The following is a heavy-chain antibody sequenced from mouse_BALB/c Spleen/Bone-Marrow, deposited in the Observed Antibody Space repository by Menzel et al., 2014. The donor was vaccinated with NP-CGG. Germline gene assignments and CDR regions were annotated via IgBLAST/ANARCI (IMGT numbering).Heavy chain of an antibody. CDR1: GFTFSDFY. CDR3: ARDVGYGNYFVY. J-gene: IGHJ3*01. V-gene: IGHV7-1*02. CDR2: SRNKAKYYTT. D-gene: IGHD2-10*02. Sequence: EVHLVESGGGLVQPGDSLRLSCATSGFTFSDFYMEWVRQPPGKRLEWIAASRNKAKYYTTEYSASVKGRFIVSRDTSQSVLYLQMNALRAKDTAIYYCARDVGYGNYFVYWGQGTLVTVSA.